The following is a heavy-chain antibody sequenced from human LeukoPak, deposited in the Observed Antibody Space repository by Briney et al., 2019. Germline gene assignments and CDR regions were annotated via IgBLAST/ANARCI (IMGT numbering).Heavy chain of an antibody. V-gene: IGHV3-23*01. Sequence: PGGSLRLSCAASGFTFSSYAMSWVRQAPGKGLEWVSAISGSGGSTYHADSVKGRFTISRDNSKNTLYLQMDSLRAEDTAVYYCARAQSSGWLPYFDYWGQGTLVTVSS. D-gene: IGHD6-19*01. J-gene: IGHJ4*02. CDR1: GFTFSSYA. CDR2: ISGSGGST. CDR3: ARAQSSGWLPYFDY.